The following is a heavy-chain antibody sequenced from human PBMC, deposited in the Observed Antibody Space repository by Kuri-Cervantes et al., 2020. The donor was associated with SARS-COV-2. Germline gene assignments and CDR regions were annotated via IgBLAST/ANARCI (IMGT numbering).Heavy chain of an antibody. CDR1: GYTFSGYY. CDR3: ARSYPFRRLVVISQGRVFDF. V-gene: IGHV1-2*04. D-gene: IGHD3-22*01. CDR2: INPNSCGT. J-gene: IGHJ3*01. Sequence: GESLKISCEASGYTFSGYYMHWVRQAPGQGLEWMGWINPNSCGTDYAQKFQGWVTMTRDTTISTVYMELSRLRSDDTAVYYCARSYPFRRLVVISQGRVFDFWGQGTMVTVSS.